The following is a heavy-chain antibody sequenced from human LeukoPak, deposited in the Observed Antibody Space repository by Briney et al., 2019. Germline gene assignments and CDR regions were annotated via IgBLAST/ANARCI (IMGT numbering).Heavy chain of an antibody. Sequence: ASVKVSCKASGYTFTGYSMHWVRQAPGQGLEWMGWINPNSGGTNYAQKFQGRVTMTGDTSISTAYMEVSRLRSDDTAVYYCARVRGSYCSDYWGQGTLVTVSS. CDR1: GYTFTGYS. V-gene: IGHV1-2*02. J-gene: IGHJ4*02. D-gene: IGHD1-26*01. CDR2: INPNSGGT. CDR3: ARVRGSYCSDY.